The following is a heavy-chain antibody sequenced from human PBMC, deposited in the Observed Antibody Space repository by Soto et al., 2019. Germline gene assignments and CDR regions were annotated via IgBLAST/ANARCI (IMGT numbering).Heavy chain of an antibody. J-gene: IGHJ4*02. D-gene: IGHD6-13*01. CDR1: GASISRSNYF. V-gene: IGHV4-39*02. CDR2: IYSSGST. CDR3: ARATVAAGKREKDFDY. Sequence: PSETLSLTCTVSGASISRSNYFWGWIRQPPGKGLEWIGSIYSSGSTYYSPSLKSRVTISVDTSNNHFSLKLSSVTATDTAVYYCARATVAAGKREKDFDYWGQGTLVTVS.